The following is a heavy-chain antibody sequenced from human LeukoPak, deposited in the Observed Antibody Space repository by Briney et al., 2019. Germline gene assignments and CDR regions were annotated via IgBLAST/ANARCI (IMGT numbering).Heavy chain of an antibody. J-gene: IGHJ4*02. V-gene: IGHV3-23*01. D-gene: IGHD5-18*01. CDR3: AKIRWGYSYGHDYDY. CDR2: ISSSGGTI. Sequence: GGSLRLSCAASGFTFSSYAMSWVRQAPGKGLEWVSGISSSGGTIYYADSVKGRFTISRDNSKNTLYLQMNSLGAEDTAIFYCAKIRWGYSYGHDYDYWGQGTLVTVSS. CDR1: GFTFSSYA.